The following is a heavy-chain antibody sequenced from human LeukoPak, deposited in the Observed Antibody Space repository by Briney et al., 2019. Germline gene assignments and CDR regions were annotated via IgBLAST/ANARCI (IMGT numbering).Heavy chain of an antibody. J-gene: IGHJ4*02. V-gene: IGHV3-21*01. CDR1: GFTFSSYN. CDR2: ISSSSSYI. Sequence: GGSLRLSCAASGFTFSSYNMNWVRQAPGKGLEWVSSISSSSSYIYYADSVKGRFTISRDNAKNSLYLQMNSLRAEDTAVYYCARDRGDGHNDYWGQGTLVTVSS. D-gene: IGHD5-24*01. CDR3: ARDRGDGHNDY.